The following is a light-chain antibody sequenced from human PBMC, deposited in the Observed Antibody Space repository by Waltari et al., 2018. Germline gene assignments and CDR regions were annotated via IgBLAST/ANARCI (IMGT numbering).Light chain of an antibody. J-gene: IGKJ2*01. V-gene: IGKV3-20*01. CDR1: QSVSSIY. CDR3: QQYGSSPYT. CDR2: GAS. Sequence: VLTQSPGTLSLSPGDRATLSCRASQSVSSIYLAWYQQKPGQAPRLLIYGASSRATGIPDRFSGSGSGTDFTLTISRLEPEDFAVYYCQQYGSSPYTFGRGTKLEIK.